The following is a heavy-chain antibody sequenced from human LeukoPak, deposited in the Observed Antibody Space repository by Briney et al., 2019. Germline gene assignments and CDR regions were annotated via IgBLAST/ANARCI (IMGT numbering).Heavy chain of an antibody. J-gene: IGHJ4*02. V-gene: IGHV3-30*04. CDR3: ARECPIYEAAAGNLDY. CDR2: ISYDGSNK. Sequence: PGRSLRLSCAASGFTFSSYAMHWVRQAPGKGLGWVAVISYDGSNKYYADSVKGRFTISRDNSKNTLYLQMNSLRAEDTAVYYCARECPIYEAAAGNLDYWGQGTLVTVSS. CDR1: GFTFSSYA. D-gene: IGHD6-13*01.